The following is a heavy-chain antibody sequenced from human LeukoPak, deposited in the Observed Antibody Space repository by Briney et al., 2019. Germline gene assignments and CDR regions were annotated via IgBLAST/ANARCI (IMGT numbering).Heavy chain of an antibody. V-gene: IGHV4-31*03. Sequence: PSETLSLTCTVSGGSISSGGYYWSWIRRHPGRGLEWIGYIYYSGSTYYNPSLKSRVTISVDTSKNQFSLKLSSVTAADTAVYYCARDYYYYGMDVWGQGTTVTVSS. CDR1: GGSISSGGYY. CDR2: IYYSGST. J-gene: IGHJ6*02. CDR3: ARDYYYYGMDV.